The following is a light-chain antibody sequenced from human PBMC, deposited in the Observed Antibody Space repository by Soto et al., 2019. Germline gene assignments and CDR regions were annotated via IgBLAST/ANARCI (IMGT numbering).Light chain of an antibody. J-gene: IGKJ1*01. Sequence: DIHLTQSPSTLSASVGDRVTITCRASQSISSWLAWYQQKPGKAPRLLIYKASTLESGVPSRFSGSGSGTDFTLTISSLQPDYFASYYCQHCIEYMWTFGQGTKVEIK. CDR3: QHCIEYMWT. V-gene: IGKV1-5*03. CDR1: QSISSW. CDR2: KAS.